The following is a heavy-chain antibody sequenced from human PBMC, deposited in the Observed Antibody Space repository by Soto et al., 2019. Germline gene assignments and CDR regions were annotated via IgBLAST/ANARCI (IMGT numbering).Heavy chain of an antibody. CDR1: GGSISSYY. J-gene: IGHJ5*02. CDR2: IYTSGST. CDR3: ARNYDFWSGHRKDWFDP. V-gene: IGHV4-4*07. D-gene: IGHD3-3*01. Sequence: SETLSLTCTVSGGSISSYYWSWIRQPAGKGLEWIGRIYTSGSTNYNPSLKSRVTMSVDTSKNQFSLKLSSVTAADTAVYYCARNYDFWSGHRKDWFDPWGQGTLVTV.